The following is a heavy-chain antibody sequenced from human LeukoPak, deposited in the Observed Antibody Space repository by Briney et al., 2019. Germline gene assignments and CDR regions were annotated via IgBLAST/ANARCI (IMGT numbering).Heavy chain of an antibody. CDR3: ARDVPTYYDSSGLFDY. Sequence: GGSLRLSCAASGFTFDDSAMHWVRQAPGKGLEWVSGIKSDGVTMGYADSVRGRFTISRDNSKNTLYLQMNSLRAEDTAVYYCARDVPTYYDSSGLFDYWGQGTLVTVSS. V-gene: IGHV3-9*01. J-gene: IGHJ4*02. CDR2: IKSDGVTM. D-gene: IGHD3-22*01. CDR1: GFTFDDSA.